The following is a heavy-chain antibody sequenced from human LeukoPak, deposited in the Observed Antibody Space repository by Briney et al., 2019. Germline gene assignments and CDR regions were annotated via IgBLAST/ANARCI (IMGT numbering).Heavy chain of an antibody. Sequence: GGSLRLSCAASGFTFSSYSMNWVRQAPGKGLEWVSSISSSSSYIYYADSVKGRFTISRDNAKNSLYLQMNSLRAGDTAVYYCARDGKLVGATSYWGQGTLVTVSS. J-gene: IGHJ4*02. CDR2: ISSSSSYI. CDR1: GFTFSSYS. V-gene: IGHV3-21*01. CDR3: ARDGKLVGATSY. D-gene: IGHD1-26*01.